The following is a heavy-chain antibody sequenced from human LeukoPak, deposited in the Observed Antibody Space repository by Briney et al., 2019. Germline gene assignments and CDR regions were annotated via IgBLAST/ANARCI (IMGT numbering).Heavy chain of an antibody. D-gene: IGHD3-3*01. V-gene: IGHV3-23*01. J-gene: IGHJ4*02. CDR2: ISASGSAT. CDR1: GFIFSNYG. CDR3: AKDLYLREFWSGYFDY. Sequence: GGPLRLSCAASGFIFSNYGMNWVRQAPGKGLEWVAAISASGSATSYADSVRGRFTISRDNSKSTTYLQMNSLRAEDTAVFYCAKDLYLREFWSGYFDYWGQGIPVTVSS.